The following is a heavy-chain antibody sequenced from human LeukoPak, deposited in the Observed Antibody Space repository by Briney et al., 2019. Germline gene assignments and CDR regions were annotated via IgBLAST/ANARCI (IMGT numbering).Heavy chain of an antibody. CDR2: ISGSGDST. D-gene: IGHD6-13*01. V-gene: IGHV3-23*01. CDR3: AKTAGIAAAADFDY. CDR1: GFTFSNYG. Sequence: PGGSLRLSCAASGFTFSNYGMSWVRQAPGKGLEWISSISGSGDSTYYADSVKGRFTISRDNSKNTPYLQMNSLRAEDTAVYYCAKTAGIAAAADFDYWGQGTLVTVSS. J-gene: IGHJ4*02.